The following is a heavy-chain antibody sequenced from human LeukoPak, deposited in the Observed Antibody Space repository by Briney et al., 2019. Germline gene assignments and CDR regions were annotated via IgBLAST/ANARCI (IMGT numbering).Heavy chain of an antibody. CDR3: ARDWGGSGTYWSPPFFDY. CDR1: GYTFTSYG. CDR2: ISAYNGNA. V-gene: IGHV1-18*01. J-gene: IGHJ4*02. Sequence: ASVKVSCKASGYTFTSYGISWVRQAPGQGLEWMGWISAYNGNANYAQKIQGRVAMTTDTSTNTAYMDLRSLRSDDTAVYYCARDWGGSGTYWSPPFFDYWGQGTLVTVSS. D-gene: IGHD1-26*01.